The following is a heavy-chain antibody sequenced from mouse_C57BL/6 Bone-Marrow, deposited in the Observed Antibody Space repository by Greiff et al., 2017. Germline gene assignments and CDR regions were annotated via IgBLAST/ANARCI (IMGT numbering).Heavy chain of an antibody. Sequence: VQLQQSGAELARPGASVKLSCKASGYTFTSYGISWVKQRTGQGLEWIGEIYPRSGNTYYNEKFKGKATLTADKSSSTAYMELRRLTSEDSAVYFCARSEGYYYGSSADYWGQGTTLTVAS. CDR3: ARSEGYYYGSSADY. J-gene: IGHJ2*01. V-gene: IGHV1-81*01. CDR2: IYPRSGNT. D-gene: IGHD1-1*01. CDR1: GYTFTSYG.